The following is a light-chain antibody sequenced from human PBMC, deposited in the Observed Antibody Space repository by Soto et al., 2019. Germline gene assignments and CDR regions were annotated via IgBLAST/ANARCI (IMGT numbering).Light chain of an antibody. J-gene: IGKJ5*01. Sequence: EIVMTQSPATLSVSPGERATLSCRASQSVSSNLAWYQQKPGQAPRLLIYGVSTRATGIPARFSGSGSGTEFTLTTSSLQSVDFAVYYCQQHNNWPLTFGQGTRVE. CDR1: QSVSSN. V-gene: IGKV3D-15*01. CDR3: QQHNNWPLT. CDR2: GVS.